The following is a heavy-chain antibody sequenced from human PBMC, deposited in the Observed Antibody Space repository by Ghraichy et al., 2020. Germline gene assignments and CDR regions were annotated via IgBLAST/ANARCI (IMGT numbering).Heavy chain of an antibody. CDR3: ARGRPPLSGSYPDAFDI. CDR2: IYYRGTT. V-gene: IGHV4-4*02. Sequence: SETLSLTCAVSGGSISISSWWTWVRQSPEKGLEWIGEIYYRGTTNYNPSLKGRVTVSLDKARDYFSLEMTSVTAADAAVYFRARGRPPLSGSYPDAFDIWGQGTMVTGSS. D-gene: IGHD1-26*01. J-gene: IGHJ3*02. CDR1: GGSISISSW.